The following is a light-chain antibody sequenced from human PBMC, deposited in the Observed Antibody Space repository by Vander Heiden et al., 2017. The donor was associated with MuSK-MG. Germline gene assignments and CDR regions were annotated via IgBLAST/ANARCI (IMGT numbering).Light chain of an antibody. J-gene: IGKJ4*01. CDR2: YAS. V-gene: IGKV3-11*01. CDR1: QSVSSY. CDR3: QQRSNWPLT. Sequence: IVLTQSPATLSLSPGTRATLSCSASQSVSSYLAWYQQNPGQAPRLLIYYASNRATGIPARFSGSGSGTDFTLTISSLEPEDVAVYYCQQRSNWPLTFGGGTKVEIK.